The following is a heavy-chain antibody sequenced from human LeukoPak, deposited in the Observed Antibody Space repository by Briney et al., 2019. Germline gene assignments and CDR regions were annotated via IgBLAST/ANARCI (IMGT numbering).Heavy chain of an antibody. V-gene: IGHV5-51*01. CDR1: GYSFPIYW. J-gene: IGHJ3*02. CDR2: IYPGDSNI. D-gene: IGHD4/OR15-4a*01. Sequence: KSGESLNISCKGSGYSFPIYWIAWVRQMPGKGLEWMGIIYPGDSNIRYSPSSQGQVTISADKSVTTAYLQWSSLKASDTAMYFCARLNGGANLLGDSLDIWGQGTMVTVSS. CDR3: ARLNGGANLLGDSLDI.